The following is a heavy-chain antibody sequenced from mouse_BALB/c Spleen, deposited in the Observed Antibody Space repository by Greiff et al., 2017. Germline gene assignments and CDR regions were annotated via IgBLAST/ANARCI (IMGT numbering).Heavy chain of an antibody. D-gene: IGHD2-2*01. CDR3: ARGYYGYDVFAY. J-gene: IGHJ3*01. Sequence: EVQLVESGPELVKPGASVKIPCKASGYTFTDYNMDWVKQSHGKSLEWIGDINPNNGGTIYNQKFKGKATFTVDKSSSTAYMELRSLTSEDTAVDYCARGYYGYDVFAYWGQGTLVTVSA. CDR1: GYTFTDYN. CDR2: INPNNGGT. V-gene: IGHV1-18*01.